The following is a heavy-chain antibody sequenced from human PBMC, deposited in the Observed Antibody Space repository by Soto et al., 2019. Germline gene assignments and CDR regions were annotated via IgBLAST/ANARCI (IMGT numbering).Heavy chain of an antibody. D-gene: IGHD6-13*01. V-gene: IGHV4-39*01. CDR1: GGSISSSSYY. CDR3: ARSIVAAGLYYFDY. Sequence: QLQLQEWGPGLVKPSETLSLTCTVSGGSISSSSYYWGWIRQPPGKGLEWIGSIYYSGSTYYNQSLKSRVTISVDTSNNHCSLKLGSVTAADTAVYYCARSIVAAGLYYFDYWGQGTLVTVSS. J-gene: IGHJ4*02. CDR2: IYYSGST.